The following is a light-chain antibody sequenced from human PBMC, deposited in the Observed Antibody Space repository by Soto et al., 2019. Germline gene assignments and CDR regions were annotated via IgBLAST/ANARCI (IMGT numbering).Light chain of an antibody. CDR1: QSVSSSY. J-gene: IGKJ1*01. CDR3: QQYNNWPIT. Sequence: EIVLTQSPGTLSLSPGERATLSCRASQSVSSSYLAWYKQKPGQAPRLLIYGESTRATGIPDRFSGSGSGTELNLTISRLQSEDFAVYYCQQYNNWPITFGQGTKVDIK. V-gene: IGKV3-15*01. CDR2: GES.